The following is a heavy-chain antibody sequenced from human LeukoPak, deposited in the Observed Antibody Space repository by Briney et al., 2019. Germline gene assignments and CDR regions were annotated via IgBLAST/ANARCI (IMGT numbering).Heavy chain of an antibody. CDR2: IYHSGST. D-gene: IGHD3-9*01. J-gene: IGHJ5*02. V-gene: IGHV4-4*02. CDR3: ATIGPSYDILTGYWFDP. Sequence: SETLSLTCAVSGGSISSSNWWSWVRQPPGKGLEWIGEIYHSGSTNYNPSLKSRVTISVDTSKNQFSLKLSSVTAADTAVYYCATIGPSYDILTGYWFDPWGQGTLVTVSS. CDR1: GGSISSSNW.